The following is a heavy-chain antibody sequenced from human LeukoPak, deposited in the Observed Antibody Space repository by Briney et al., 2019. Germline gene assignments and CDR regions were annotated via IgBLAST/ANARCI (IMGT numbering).Heavy chain of an antibody. CDR1: GGSISSYY. CDR3: AREKSYSSGWHPFDY. Sequence: PSETLSLTCTVSGGSISSYYWNWIRQPAGNGLEWIGRFYASGSTNYNPSLKSRVSISVDKSKNQFSLKPSSLTAADTAVYYCAREKSYSSGWHPFDYWGQGTLVTVSS. J-gene: IGHJ4*02. CDR2: FYASGST. D-gene: IGHD6-19*01. V-gene: IGHV4-4*07.